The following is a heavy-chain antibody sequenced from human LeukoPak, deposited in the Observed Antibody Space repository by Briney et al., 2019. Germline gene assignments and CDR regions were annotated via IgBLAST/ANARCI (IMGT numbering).Heavy chain of an antibody. V-gene: IGHV3-23*01. CDR1: GFTFSSYA. D-gene: IGHD3-22*01. CDR2: ISGSGGST. J-gene: IGHJ4*02. Sequence: GGSLRLSCAASGFTFSSYAMSWVRQAPGKGLEWVSAISGSGGSTYYADSVKGRFTISRDNSKNTLYLQMNSLRAEDTAVYYCAKDRYYDSSGPQGPFDYWGQGTLVAVSS. CDR3: AKDRYYDSSGPQGPFDY.